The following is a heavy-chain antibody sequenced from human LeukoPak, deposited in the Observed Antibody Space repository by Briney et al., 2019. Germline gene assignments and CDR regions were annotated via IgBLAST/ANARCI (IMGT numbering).Heavy chain of an antibody. CDR1: GFTFSSYA. Sequence: PGGSLRLSCAASGFTFSSYAMSWVRQAPGKGLEWVSAISGSGGSTYYADSVKGRFTISRDNSKNTLYLQMNSLRAEDTAVYYCAKDGASTIFGVVMTSTFDYWGQGTLVTVSS. CDR2: ISGSGGST. J-gene: IGHJ4*02. CDR3: AKDGASTIFGVVMTSTFDY. V-gene: IGHV3-23*01. D-gene: IGHD3-3*01.